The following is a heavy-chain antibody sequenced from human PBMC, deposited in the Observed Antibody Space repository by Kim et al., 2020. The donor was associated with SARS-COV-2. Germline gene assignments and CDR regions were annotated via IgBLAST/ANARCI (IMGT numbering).Heavy chain of an antibody. CDR1: GFTFSKAW. CDR2: IKNGGIT. CDR3: ATDLGDYGDYLRA. D-gene: IGHD4-17*01. V-gene: IGHV3-15*01. Sequence: GGSLRLSCAASGFTFSKAWMSWVRQAPGKGLEWIARIKNGGITDYAAPVKGRVTISRDDSRDTLYMQMSSLKTEDTAVYYCATDLGDYGDYLRAWGQGTLATVSS. J-gene: IGHJ5*02.